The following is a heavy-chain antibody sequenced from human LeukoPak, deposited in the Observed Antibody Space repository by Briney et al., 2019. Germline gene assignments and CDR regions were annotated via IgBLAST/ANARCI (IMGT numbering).Heavy chain of an antibody. CDR3: ARVSILDDSSGYYDAFDI. Sequence: ASVKVSCKASGGTFSSYAISWVRQAPGQGLEWMGGIIPIFGTANYAQKFQGRVTITTDESTSTAYMELSSLRSEDTAVYYCARVSILDDSSGYYDAFDIWGQGTMVTVYS. V-gene: IGHV1-69*05. J-gene: IGHJ3*02. D-gene: IGHD3-22*01. CDR1: GGTFSSYA. CDR2: IIPIFGTA.